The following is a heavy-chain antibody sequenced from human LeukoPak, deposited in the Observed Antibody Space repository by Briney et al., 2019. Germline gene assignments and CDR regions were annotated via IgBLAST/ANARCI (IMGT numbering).Heavy chain of an antibody. CDR3: ARDRGVFMVRGLEAFDI. V-gene: IGHV3-33*01. CDR1: GFTFSSYG. Sequence: PGGSLRLSCAASGFTFSSYGMHWVRQAPGKGLEWVAVIWYDGSNKYYADSVKGRFTISRDNSKNTLYLQMNSLRAEDTAVYYWARDRGVFMVRGLEAFDIWGQGTMVTVSS. J-gene: IGHJ3*02. D-gene: IGHD3-10*01. CDR2: IWYDGSNK.